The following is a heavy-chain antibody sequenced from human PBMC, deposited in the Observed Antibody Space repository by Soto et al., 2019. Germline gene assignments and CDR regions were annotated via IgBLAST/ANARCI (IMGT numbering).Heavy chain of an antibody. Sequence: SETLSLTCTVSGGSISSYYWSWIRQPPGKGLEWIGYIYYSGSTNYNPSLKSRVTISVDTSKNQFSLKLSSATAADTAVYYCARVGYSSGWPDAFDIWGQGTMVTVS. CDR2: IYYSGST. D-gene: IGHD6-19*01. CDR3: ARVGYSSGWPDAFDI. J-gene: IGHJ3*02. V-gene: IGHV4-59*01. CDR1: GGSISSYY.